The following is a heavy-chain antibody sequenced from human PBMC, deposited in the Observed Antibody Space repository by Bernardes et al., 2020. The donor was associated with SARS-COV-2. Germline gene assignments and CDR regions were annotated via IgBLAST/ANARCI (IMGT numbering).Heavy chain of an antibody. J-gene: IGHJ4*02. CDR1: GFALSAYW. D-gene: IGHD5-12*01. Sequence: VGSLRLSCAASGFALSAYWIHWVRQAPGKGLVWVARVNEDGTRIDHAHSVRGRFTVPRDIAKNTLPLQMNGLGAEDTDVYYCARDFGGFDDYWGQGTLVTVSS. V-gene: IGHV3-74*01. CDR2: VNEDGTRI. CDR3: ARDFGGFDDY.